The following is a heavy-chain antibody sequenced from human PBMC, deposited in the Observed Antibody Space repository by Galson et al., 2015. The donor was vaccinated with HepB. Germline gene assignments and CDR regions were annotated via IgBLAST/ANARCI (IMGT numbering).Heavy chain of an antibody. D-gene: IGHD6-25*01. J-gene: IGHJ4*02. V-gene: IGHV3-30*04. CDR3: VREGEEQRLIRNGYFDH. CDR2: IPDDVTDKFNAGSVRGR. CDR1: GFIFNTYA. Sequence: SLRLSCAASGFIFNTYAMHWVRQAPGKGLEWVAVIPDDVTDKFNAGSVRGRFYADSVKGRFTISRDNSKNTLYLQMNSLTGEDTAVYYCVREGEEQRLIRNGYFDHWGQGTRVTVSA.